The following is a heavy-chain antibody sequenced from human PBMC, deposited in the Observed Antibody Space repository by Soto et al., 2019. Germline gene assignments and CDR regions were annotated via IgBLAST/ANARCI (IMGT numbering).Heavy chain of an antibody. D-gene: IGHD6-19*01. CDR3: ARRVAVAGRDYYYYYGMDV. J-gene: IGHJ6*02. CDR1: GYSFTSYW. Sequence: GESLKISCKGSGYSFTSYWISWVRQMPGKGLEWMGRIDPSDSYTNYSPSFQGHVTISADKSISTAYLQWSSLKASDTAMYYCARRVAVAGRDYYYYYGMDVWGQGTTVTAP. CDR2: IDPSDSYT. V-gene: IGHV5-10-1*01.